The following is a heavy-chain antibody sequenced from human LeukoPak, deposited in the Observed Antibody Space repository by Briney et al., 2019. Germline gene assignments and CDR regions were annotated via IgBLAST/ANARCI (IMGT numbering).Heavy chain of an antibody. CDR1: GYTFTGYY. CDR2: INPNSVGT. Sequence: ASVKVSCKASGYTFTGYYMHWVRQAPGQGLEWMGWINPNSVGTNYAQKFQGRVTMTRDTSISTAYMELSRLRSDDTAVYYCARGPCSGGSCYERFYYYYYYMDVWGKGTTVTVSS. J-gene: IGHJ6*03. V-gene: IGHV1-2*02. D-gene: IGHD2-15*01. CDR3: ARGPCSGGSCYERFYYYYYYMDV.